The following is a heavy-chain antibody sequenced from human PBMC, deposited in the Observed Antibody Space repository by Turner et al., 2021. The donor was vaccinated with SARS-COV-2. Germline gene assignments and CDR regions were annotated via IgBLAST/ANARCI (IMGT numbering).Heavy chain of an antibody. CDR2: TYYRSKWYF. CDR1: GDSVSSNSAA. V-gene: IGHV6-1*01. J-gene: IGHJ3*02. D-gene: IGHD3-16*02. CDR3: ARFIGTDAFGI. Sequence: QVQLQQSGPGLLKPSQTLSLTCAISGDSVSSNSAAWSWLRQSPSRVLEWLGRTYYRSKWYFDYAESVKSRIISNPDTSKNQFSLQVNSVTPDDTAVYYCARFIGTDAFGIWGQGTMVIVSS.